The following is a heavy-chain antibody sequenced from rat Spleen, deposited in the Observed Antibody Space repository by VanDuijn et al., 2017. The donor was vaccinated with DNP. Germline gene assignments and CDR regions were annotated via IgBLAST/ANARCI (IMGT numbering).Heavy chain of an antibody. CDR1: GFTYNNYV. J-gene: IGHJ3*01. CDR3: AKDTTRSNSGAFAY. CDR2: ISYDGGDT. V-gene: IGHV5S13*01. Sequence: EVQLVESDGGLVQPGRSLKLSCAVSGFTYNNYVMAWVRQAPAKGLEWVASISYDGGDTYYRDSGRGRFTISRDNARNTLYLQIDSLGSEETATYYCAKDTTRSNSGAFAYWGQGTLVTVSS. D-gene: IGHD4-3*01.